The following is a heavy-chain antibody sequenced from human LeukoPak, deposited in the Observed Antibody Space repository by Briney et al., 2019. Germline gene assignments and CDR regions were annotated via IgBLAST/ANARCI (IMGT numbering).Heavy chain of an antibody. CDR1: GFTFSSYA. CDR2: ISGSGGTT. CDR3: AKLTSLYFFDY. Sequence: GGSLRLSCAASGFTFSSYAMSWVRQAPGKGLEWVSVISGSGGTTYYADSVKGRFTIPRDNSKNMLFLQMNSLRAEDTALYYCAKLTSLYFFDYWGQGTLVTVSS. D-gene: IGHD2/OR15-2a*01. J-gene: IGHJ4*02. V-gene: IGHV3-23*01.